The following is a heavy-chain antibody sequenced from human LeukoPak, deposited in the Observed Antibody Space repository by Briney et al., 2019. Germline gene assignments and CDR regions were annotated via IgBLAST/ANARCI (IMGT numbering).Heavy chain of an antibody. CDR2: IIPIFGTA. CDR3: AREYYGSGYLDY. CDR1: GGTFSSYA. Sequence: SVKVSRKASGGTFSSYAISWVRQAPGQGLEWMGGIIPIFGTANYAQKFQGRVTITADESASTAYMELSSLRSEDTAVYYCAREYYGSGYLDYWGQGTLVTVSS. D-gene: IGHD3-10*01. J-gene: IGHJ4*02. V-gene: IGHV1-69*13.